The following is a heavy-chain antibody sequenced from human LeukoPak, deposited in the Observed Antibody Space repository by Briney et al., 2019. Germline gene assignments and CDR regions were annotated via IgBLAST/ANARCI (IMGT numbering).Heavy chain of an antibody. CDR3: AGSYYADYATTYSLDY. D-gene: IGHD3-10*01. CDR1: GFTFSSYW. Sequence: GGSLRLSCAASGFTFSSYWMSWVRQAPGKGLEWVANIKQDGSEKYYVDSVKGRFTISRDNAKNTLYLQMNSLRAEDTAVYYCAGSYYADYATTYSLDYWGQGSLVTVSS. J-gene: IGHJ4*02. V-gene: IGHV3-7*01. CDR2: IKQDGSEK.